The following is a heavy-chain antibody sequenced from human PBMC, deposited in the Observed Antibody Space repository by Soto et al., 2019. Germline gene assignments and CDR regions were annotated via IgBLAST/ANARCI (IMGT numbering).Heavy chain of an antibody. J-gene: IGHJ4*02. CDR2: ISAYNGET. CDR3: ARDPSNTSGNRIWVAL. V-gene: IGHV1-18*04. D-gene: IGHD1-26*01. CDR1: GYTFRSNG. Sequence: PSMKVSWKHSGYTFRSNGITCVRQATGQGLEWMGWISAYNGETKYAQKFQGRVTMTTETPTSTAYMELRSLTSDDTAVYYCARDPSNTSGNRIWVALGGQGTLVTVSS.